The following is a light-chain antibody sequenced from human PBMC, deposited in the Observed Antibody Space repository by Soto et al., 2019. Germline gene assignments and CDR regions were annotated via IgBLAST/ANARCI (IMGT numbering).Light chain of an antibody. CDR1: RTISSW. Sequence: DIQMTQSPSTLSGSVGDRVAITFRASRTISSWLAWYQQKPGKAPKLLIYKASTLKSGVPSRFGGSGSGTEFTLTISSLQTDDFSTYYCQQYHSYWTFGQGTKVDNK. CDR3: QQYHSYWT. V-gene: IGKV1-5*03. CDR2: KAS. J-gene: IGKJ1*01.